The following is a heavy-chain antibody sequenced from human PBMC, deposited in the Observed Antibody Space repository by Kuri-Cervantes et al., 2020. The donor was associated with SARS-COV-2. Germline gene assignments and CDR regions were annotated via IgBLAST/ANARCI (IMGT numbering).Heavy chain of an antibody. J-gene: IGHJ6*02. CDR3: VWDEDIYYGMNV. CDR1: GFTFSTYA. D-gene: IGHD1-26*01. CDR2: ITESGSIT. V-gene: IGHV3-23*01. Sequence: GESLKISCAASGFTFSTYAMSWVRQAPEKGLQWVASITESGSITHYADSMRGRFTISRDNGRNTVYLEMSSLRAEDTAIYYCVWDEDIYYGMNVWGQGTTVTVSS.